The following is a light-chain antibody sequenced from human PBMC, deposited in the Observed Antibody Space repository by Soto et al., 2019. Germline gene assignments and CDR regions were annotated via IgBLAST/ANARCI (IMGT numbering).Light chain of an antibody. CDR1: QSVSSSY. CDR3: QQYGSSPWR. Sequence: EIVLTQSPGTLSLSPGERATLSCRASQSVSSSYLAWYQQKPGQAPRLLIDGASSRATGIPDRFSGSGSGTDFTLTISRLEPADFAVYYCQQYGSSPWRFGQGTKVEIK. V-gene: IGKV3-20*01. CDR2: GAS. J-gene: IGKJ1*01.